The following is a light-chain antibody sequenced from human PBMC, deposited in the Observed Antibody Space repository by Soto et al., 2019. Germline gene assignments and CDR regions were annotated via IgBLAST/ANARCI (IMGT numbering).Light chain of an antibody. Sequence: DIQMTQSPSTLSASVGDRVTITCRASQSISSWLAWYQQKPGKAPKLLIYDASSLESGVPSRXXXXXXXXXXXXXXSSLQPDDFATYYCQQYNSYSALTFGGGTKVEIK. V-gene: IGKV1-5*01. CDR2: DAS. CDR1: QSISSW. J-gene: IGKJ4*01. CDR3: QQYNSYSALT.